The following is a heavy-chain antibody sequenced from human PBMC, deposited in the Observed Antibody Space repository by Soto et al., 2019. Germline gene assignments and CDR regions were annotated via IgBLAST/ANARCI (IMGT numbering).Heavy chain of an antibody. D-gene: IGHD3-22*01. CDR3: ASRSYDSSGYPP. CDR1: GGSSSGFC. Sequence: TCAVLGGSSSGFCWSRISQPPGKGLEWIGEINHSGSTNYNPSLKSRVTISVDTSKNQFSLRLSSVTAADTAVYYCASRSYDSSGYPPWGQGTLVTVSS. J-gene: IGHJ5*02. V-gene: IGHV4-34*01. CDR2: INHSGST.